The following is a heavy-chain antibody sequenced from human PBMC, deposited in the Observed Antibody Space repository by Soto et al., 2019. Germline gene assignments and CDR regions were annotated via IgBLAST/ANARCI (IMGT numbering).Heavy chain of an antibody. CDR3: AKDMGGVYSRSSPLAH. D-gene: IGHD6-6*01. CDR1: GFTFGDYT. J-gene: IGHJ5*02. V-gene: IGHV3-43*01. CDR2: ISWDGGST. Sequence: EVQLVESGGVVVQPGGSLRLSCAASGFTFGDYTIHWVRQAPGKGLEWVSLISWDGGSTYYADSVKGRFTISRDNSKNSLYLQMNSLRTEDTALYYCAKDMGGVYSRSSPLAHWGQGTLVTVS.